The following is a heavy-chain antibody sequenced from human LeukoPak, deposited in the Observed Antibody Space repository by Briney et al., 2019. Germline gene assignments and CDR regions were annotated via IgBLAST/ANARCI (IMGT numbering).Heavy chain of an antibody. V-gene: IGHV4-59*01. CDR2: IYYSGST. CDR3: ARVSGLPDYGDDYMDV. D-gene: IGHD4-17*01. J-gene: IGHJ6*03. CDR1: AGSISSYY. Sequence: SETLSLTCTVSAGSISSYYWSWIRQPPGKGLEWIGYIYYSGSTKYNPSLKSRVTISVDTSRNQFSLKLSSVTAADTAVYYCARVSGLPDYGDDYMDVWGKGTTVTVSS.